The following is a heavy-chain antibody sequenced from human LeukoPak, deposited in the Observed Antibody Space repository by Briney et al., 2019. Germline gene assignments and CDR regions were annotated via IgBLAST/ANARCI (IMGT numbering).Heavy chain of an antibody. D-gene: IGHD4-17*01. CDR3: ARDLRDYGDYSPLFDY. Sequence: GGSLRLSCAASGFTFSSYAMHWVRQAPGKGLEWVAVISYDGSNKYYADSVKGRFTISRDNSKNTLYLQMSSLRAEDTAVYYCARDLRDYGDYSPLFDYWGQGTLVTVSS. V-gene: IGHV3-30*04. CDR2: ISYDGSNK. CDR1: GFTFSSYA. J-gene: IGHJ4*02.